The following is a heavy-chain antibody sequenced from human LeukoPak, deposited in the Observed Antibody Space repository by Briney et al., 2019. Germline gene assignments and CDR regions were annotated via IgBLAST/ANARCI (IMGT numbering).Heavy chain of an antibody. D-gene: IGHD5-12*01. J-gene: IGHJ4*02. CDR3: ARDKSVATAPRHPFDY. V-gene: IGHV1-18*01. Sequence: GLEWLGWISGYNYNTNYAQMFRGRVTMTIDTSTITAYMELRSLTFDDTAVYYCARDKSVATAPRHPFDYWGQGTLITVSS. CDR2: ISGYNYNT.